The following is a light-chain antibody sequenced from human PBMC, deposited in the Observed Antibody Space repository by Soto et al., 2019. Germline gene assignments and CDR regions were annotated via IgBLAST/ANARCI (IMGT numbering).Light chain of an antibody. V-gene: IGLV2-14*01. Sequence: QSALTQPASVSGSPGQSITISCTGTSSDIGGYYYVSCYQHHPGKTPKLIIYQVTNRPSGVSHRFSGSKSCNTASLTISGLQAEDEADYYCTSYSSSSTFYVFGTGTKVTGL. J-gene: IGLJ1*01. CDR3: TSYSSSSTFYV. CDR2: QVT. CDR1: SSDIGGYYY.